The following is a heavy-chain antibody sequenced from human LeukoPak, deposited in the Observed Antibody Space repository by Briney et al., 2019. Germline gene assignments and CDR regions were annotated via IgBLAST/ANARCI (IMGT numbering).Heavy chain of an antibody. D-gene: IGHD4-17*01. J-gene: IGHJ6*03. Sequence: GGSLRLSCAASGFTFSNYEMNWVRQAPGKGLEWVSYISTSGSTIYYADSVKGRFTISRDNAKNSLYLQMNSLRAEDTAVYYCARVEDGDYEVYYMDVWGKGTTVIVSS. CDR1: GFTFSNYE. V-gene: IGHV3-48*03. CDR2: ISTSGSTI. CDR3: ARVEDGDYEVYYMDV.